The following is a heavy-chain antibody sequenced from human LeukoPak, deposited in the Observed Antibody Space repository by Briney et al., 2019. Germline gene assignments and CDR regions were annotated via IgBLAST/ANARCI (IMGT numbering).Heavy chain of an antibody. CDR1: GFTFSSYG. J-gene: IGHJ6*03. CDR2: IWSDGSKK. V-gene: IGHV3-30*02. CDR3: VRGKQNMDV. D-gene: IGHD3-10*01. Sequence: GGSLRLSCAASGFTFSSYGMHWVRQAPGKGLEWVAFIWSDGSKKYYADSVKGRFTISRDNSKNTLYLQMNSLRTEDTALYYCVRGKQNMDVWGKGTTVTISS.